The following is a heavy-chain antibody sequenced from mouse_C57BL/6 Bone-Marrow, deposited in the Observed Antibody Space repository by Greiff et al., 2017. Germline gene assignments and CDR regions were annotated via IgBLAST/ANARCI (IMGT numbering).Heavy chain of an antibody. Sequence: QVQLQQPGAELVMPGASVKLSCKASGYTFTSYWMHWVKQRPGQGLEWIGEIDPSDSYTNYNQKFKGKSTLTVDKSSSTAYMQLSSLTSEDSAVYYCARWDGPPGDYWGKGTSVTVSS. CDR3: ARWDGPPGDY. J-gene: IGHJ4*01. CDR1: GYTFTSYW. V-gene: IGHV1-69*01. CDR2: IDPSDSYT. D-gene: IGHD2-3*01.